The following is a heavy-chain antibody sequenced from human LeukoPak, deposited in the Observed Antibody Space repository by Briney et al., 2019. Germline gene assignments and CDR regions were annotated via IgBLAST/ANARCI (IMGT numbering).Heavy chain of an antibody. J-gene: IGHJ6*03. Sequence: ASVKVSCKASGYTFTSYYMHWVRQAPGQGLEGRGIINPSGGSTSYAQKFQGRVTMTRDPSTSTVYMELSSLRSEDTAVYYCARDAKEMYYDILTGYYRYYYYYMDVWGKGTTVTISS. CDR3: ARDAKEMYYDILTGYYRYYYYYMDV. V-gene: IGHV1-46*01. CDR1: GYTFTSYY. CDR2: INPSGGST. D-gene: IGHD3-9*01.